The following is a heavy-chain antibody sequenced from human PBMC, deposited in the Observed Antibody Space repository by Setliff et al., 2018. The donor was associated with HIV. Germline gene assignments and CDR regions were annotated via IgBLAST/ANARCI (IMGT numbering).Heavy chain of an antibody. V-gene: IGHV4-4*08. J-gene: IGHJ4*01. CDR2: LHSLGSSRVSDTP. Sequence: SETLSLTCSVSSGSMTGHYWTWVRQPPGKGLEWIGYLHSLGSSRVSDTPNYSPSLKSRITISLDTSKRQFSLTITSVTAADTAVYYCARGLSSQTYWGTRPLCLDYWGQGSLVTVSS. CDR3: ARGLSSQTYWGTRPLCLDY. CDR1: SGSMTGHY. D-gene: IGHD2-2*01.